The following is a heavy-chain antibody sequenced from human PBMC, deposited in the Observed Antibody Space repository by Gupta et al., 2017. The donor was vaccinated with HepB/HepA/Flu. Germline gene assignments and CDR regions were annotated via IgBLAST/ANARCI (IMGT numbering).Heavy chain of an antibody. J-gene: IGHJ6*03. CDR1: GFTFTSSA. CDR3: AADLAAAGTGDYYYYYMDV. V-gene: IGHV1-58*01. Sequence: QMQLVQSGPEVKKPGTSVKVSCKASGFTFTSSAVQWVRQARGQRLGWIGWTVVGSGNTNYAQKFQERVTITRDMSTSTAYMELSSLRSEDTAVYYCAADLAAAGTGDYYYYYMDVWGKGTTVTVSS. D-gene: IGHD6-13*01. CDR2: TVVGSGNT.